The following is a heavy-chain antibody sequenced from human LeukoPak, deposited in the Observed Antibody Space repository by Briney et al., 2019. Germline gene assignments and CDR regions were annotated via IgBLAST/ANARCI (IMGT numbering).Heavy chain of an antibody. D-gene: IGHD5-24*01. J-gene: IGHJ4*02. CDR2: SNPSGDT. CDR3: ARGLIVGYKSHSLDY. CDR1: GRSFSGYY. Sequence: SETLSLTCGVYGRSFSGYYWSWIRQPPGKGLEWIGESNPSGDTSYNPSLKSRVIISLDTSKNQFSLKLSSVTAADTAVYFCARGLIVGYKSHSLDYWGQGTLVTVSS. V-gene: IGHV4-34*01.